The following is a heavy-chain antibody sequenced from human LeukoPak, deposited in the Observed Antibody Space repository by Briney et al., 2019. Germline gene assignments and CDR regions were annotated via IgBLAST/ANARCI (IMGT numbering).Heavy chain of an antibody. V-gene: IGHV1-2*02. CDR1: GYIFINFY. CDR3: ARAVGDQLMAFDY. J-gene: IGHJ4*02. Sequence: ASVKVSCRPSGYIFINFYIHWVRQAPGQGPEWMGWINPNIGATKYAHNFQGRVTLTRDTSVSTAYMELRGLGSDDTAVYYCARAVGDQLMAFDYWGQGTLVTASS. D-gene: IGHD3-16*01. CDR2: INPNIGAT.